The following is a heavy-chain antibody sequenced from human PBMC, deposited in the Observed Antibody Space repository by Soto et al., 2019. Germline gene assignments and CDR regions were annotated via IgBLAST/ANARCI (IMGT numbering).Heavy chain of an antibody. CDR3: ARDKAGGGGRLDYGMDV. D-gene: IGHD3-16*01. J-gene: IGHJ6*02. V-gene: IGHV1-2*04. CDR2: INPNSGGT. CDR1: GYTFTGYY. Sequence: ASVKVSCKASGYTFTGYYMHWVRQAPGQGLEWMGWINPNSGGTNYAQKFQGWVTMTRGTSISTAYMELSRLRSDDTAVYYCARDKAGGGGRLDYGMDVWGQGTTVTVSS.